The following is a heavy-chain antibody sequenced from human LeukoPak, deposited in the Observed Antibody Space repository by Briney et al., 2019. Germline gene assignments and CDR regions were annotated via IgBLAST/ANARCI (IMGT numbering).Heavy chain of an antibody. CDR3: ALGEYYYDSSGYYYDGAFDY. D-gene: IGHD3-22*01. Sequence: PGGSLRLSCAASGFTFSDHYMDWVRQAPGKGLEWVGRTRNKANSYTTEYAASVKGRFTISRDDSKNSLYLQMNSLKTEDTAVYYCALGEYYYDSSGYYYDGAFDYWGQGTLVTVSS. J-gene: IGHJ4*02. CDR2: TRNKANSYTT. CDR1: GFTFSDHY. V-gene: IGHV3-72*01.